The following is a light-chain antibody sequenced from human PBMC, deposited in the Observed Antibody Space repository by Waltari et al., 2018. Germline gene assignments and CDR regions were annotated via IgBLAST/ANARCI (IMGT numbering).Light chain of an antibody. V-gene: IGLV3-21*02. Sequence: SYVLTQPPSVSVAPGQTARISCDGNNLGRKNVTWYQQKPGQAPVLVVYDDGDRPSGIPERFSGSNSGNTATLTISRVDAGDEADYYCQVWDSGSDHYVFGTVTKVTVL. CDR3: QVWDSGSDHYV. CDR1: NLGRKN. CDR2: DDG. J-gene: IGLJ1*01.